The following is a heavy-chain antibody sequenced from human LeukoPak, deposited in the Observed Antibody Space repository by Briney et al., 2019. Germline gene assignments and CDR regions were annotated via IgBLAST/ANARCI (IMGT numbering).Heavy chain of an antibody. V-gene: IGHV3-74*01. CDR3: AKDRTTVSYWYFDL. CDR1: GFTFSTYW. D-gene: IGHD4-17*01. Sequence: PGGSPRLSCAASGFTFSTYWMHWVRQAPGKGLVWVSLINSDGSTTSYAGSVKGRFTISRDNSKNTLYLQMNSLRVEDTAVYYCAKDRTTVSYWYFDLWGRGTLVTVSS. CDR2: INSDGSTT. J-gene: IGHJ2*01.